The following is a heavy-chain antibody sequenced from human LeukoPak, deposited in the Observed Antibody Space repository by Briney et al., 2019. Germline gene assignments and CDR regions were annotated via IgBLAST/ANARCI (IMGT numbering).Heavy chain of an antibody. CDR1: GFTFSSYG. Sequence: GKSLRLSCAASGFTFSSYGMHWVRQAPGKGLEWVAMIWYDGSNTYYADSVKGRFTISRDNSKNTLFLQMDSLRAEDTAVYYCARDRSTTHFDYWGQGTLVTVSS. J-gene: IGHJ4*02. CDR3: ARDRSTTHFDY. V-gene: IGHV3-33*01. CDR2: IWYDGSNT. D-gene: IGHD5/OR15-5a*01.